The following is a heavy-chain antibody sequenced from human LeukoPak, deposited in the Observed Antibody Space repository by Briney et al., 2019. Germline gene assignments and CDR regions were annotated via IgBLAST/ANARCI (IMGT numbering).Heavy chain of an antibody. Sequence: SETLSLTCTVSGGSISSSSYYWGWIRQPPGKGLEWIGCIYYSGSTYYNPSLKSRVTISVDTSKNQFSLKLSSVTAADTAVYYCARPQTAGAWFDPWGQGTLVTVSS. CDR2: IYYSGST. D-gene: IGHD6-19*01. CDR1: GGSISSSSYY. J-gene: IGHJ5*02. V-gene: IGHV4-39*01. CDR3: ARPQTAGAWFDP.